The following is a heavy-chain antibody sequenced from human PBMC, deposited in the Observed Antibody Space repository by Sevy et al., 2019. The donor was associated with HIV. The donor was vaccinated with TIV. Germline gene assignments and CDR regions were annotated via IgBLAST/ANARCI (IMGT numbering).Heavy chain of an antibody. J-gene: IGHJ4*02. CDR1: GYTFTDYY. Sequence: ASVKVSCRASGYTFTDYYLHCVRQAPGQGLEWMGWINPNNGGTEYAQRFQGRVAMTRDTSISTVYMELSRLRSDDTAVYYCARASHVSGSYTNDYWGQGTLVTISS. V-gene: IGHV1-2*02. CDR3: ARASHVSGSYTNDY. CDR2: INPNNGGT. D-gene: IGHD3-10*01.